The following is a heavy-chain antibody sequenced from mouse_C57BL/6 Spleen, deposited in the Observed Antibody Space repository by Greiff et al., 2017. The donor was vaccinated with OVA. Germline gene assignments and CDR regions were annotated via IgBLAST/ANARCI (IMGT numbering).Heavy chain of an antibody. CDR1: GYTFTSYW. CDR2: IDPSDSYT. CDR3: ARNYGSSYFDY. Sequence: QVQLKQPGAELVMPGASVKLSCKASGYTFTSYWMHWVKQRPGQGLKWIGEIDPSDSYTNYNQKFKGKSTLTVDKSSSTAYMQLSSLTSEDSAVYYCARNYGSSYFDYWGQGTTLTVSS. V-gene: IGHV1-69*01. J-gene: IGHJ2*01. D-gene: IGHD1-1*01.